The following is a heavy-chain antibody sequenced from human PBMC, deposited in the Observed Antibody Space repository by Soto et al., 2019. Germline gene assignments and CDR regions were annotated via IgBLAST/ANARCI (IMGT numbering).Heavy chain of an antibody. CDR1: RSTVISNY. D-gene: IGHD5-12*01. CDR3: ARDRYSKSDYKYGMDV. Sequence: GGSLRLSCAASRSTVISNYMTWVRQAPGKGLECVSVIYSDGTTYYADSVKGRFTISRDNSKNTLYLQMNSLRAEDTAVYYCARDRYSKSDYKYGMDVWGQGTTVTVSS. V-gene: IGHV3-53*01. J-gene: IGHJ6*02. CDR2: IYSDGTT.